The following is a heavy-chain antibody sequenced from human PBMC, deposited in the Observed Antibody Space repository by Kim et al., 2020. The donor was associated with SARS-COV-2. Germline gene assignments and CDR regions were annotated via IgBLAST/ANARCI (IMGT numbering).Heavy chain of an antibody. Sequence: GGSLRLSCAASGFTFSSYAMHWVRQAPGKGLEWVAVISYDGSNKYYADSVKGRFTISRDNSKNTLYLQMNSLRAEDTAVYYCARGSDYYDSSGYFDYWGQGNLVTVSS. CDR3: ARGSDYYDSSGYFDY. CDR2: ISYDGSNK. V-gene: IGHV3-30*04. D-gene: IGHD3-22*01. J-gene: IGHJ4*02. CDR1: GFTFSSYA.